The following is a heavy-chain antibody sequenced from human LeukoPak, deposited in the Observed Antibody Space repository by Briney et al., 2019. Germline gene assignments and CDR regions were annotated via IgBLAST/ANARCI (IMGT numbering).Heavy chain of an antibody. CDR3: ARIYYGSGNIYYYYYMDV. Sequence: SETLSLTCTVSGGSITSYYWSWIRQPPGKGLEWIGYIYTNGSTKHNPPLKRRVTISVSTSKNQSSLKLSSVTAADTAVYYCARIYYGSGNIYYYYYMDVWGKRTTVTVSS. V-gene: IGHV4-4*09. J-gene: IGHJ6*03. CDR2: IYTNGST. D-gene: IGHD3-10*01. CDR1: GGSITSYY.